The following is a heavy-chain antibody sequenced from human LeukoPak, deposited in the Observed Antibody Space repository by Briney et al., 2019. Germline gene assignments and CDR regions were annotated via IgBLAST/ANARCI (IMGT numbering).Heavy chain of an antibody. V-gene: IGHV1-58*02. CDR1: GFTFTSSA. J-gene: IGHJ4*02. Sequence: GASVKVSCKASGFTFTSSAMQWVRQARGQRLEWIGWIVVGSGNTNYAQKFQERVTITRVMSTSTAYMERSSLRSEDTAVYYCAAKTTVVRGRYFDYWGQGTLVTVSS. D-gene: IGHD4-23*01. CDR2: IVVGSGNT. CDR3: AAKTTVVRGRYFDY.